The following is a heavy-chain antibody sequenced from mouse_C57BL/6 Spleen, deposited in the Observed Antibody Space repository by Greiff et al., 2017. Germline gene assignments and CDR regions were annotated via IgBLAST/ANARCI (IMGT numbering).Heavy chain of an antibody. Sequence: VQLQQSGAELVKPGASVKLSCTASGFIIKDYYMHWVKQRTEQGLEWIGRIDPEDGETKYAPKFQGKATITVDTSSNTAYLQLSSLTSEDTAVYYCARVYGSNPYAMDYWGQGTSVTVSS. CDR3: ARVYGSNPYAMDY. V-gene: IGHV14-2*01. CDR2: IDPEDGET. CDR1: GFIIKDYY. D-gene: IGHD1-1*01. J-gene: IGHJ4*01.